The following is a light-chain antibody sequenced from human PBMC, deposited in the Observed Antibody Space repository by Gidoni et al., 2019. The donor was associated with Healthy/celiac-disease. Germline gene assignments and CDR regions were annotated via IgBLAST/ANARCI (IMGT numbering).Light chain of an antibody. V-gene: IGKV1-27*01. CDR2: AAS. CDR3: QKYNSAPPT. Sequence: IQLPQSPSSLSASVGDRVTITCRASQGISNYLAWYQQKPGKVPKLLIYAASTLQSGVPSRFSGSGSGTDFTLTISSLQPEDVATYYCQKYNSAPPTFXQXTKVEIK. J-gene: IGKJ1*01. CDR1: QGISNY.